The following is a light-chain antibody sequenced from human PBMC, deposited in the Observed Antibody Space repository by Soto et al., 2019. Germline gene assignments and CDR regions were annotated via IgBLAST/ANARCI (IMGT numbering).Light chain of an antibody. J-gene: IGKJ4*01. CDR1: QYVRTF. CDR3: QQRSNWPLT. Sequence: EIVLTQSPATLSLSPGERATLSCRASQYVRTFLAWYQQKIGQAPRLLIHGASNRATGIPARFSGSGSGTDFTLTISSLEPEDFAVYYCQQRSNWPLTFGGGPKVDIK. V-gene: IGKV3-11*01. CDR2: GAS.